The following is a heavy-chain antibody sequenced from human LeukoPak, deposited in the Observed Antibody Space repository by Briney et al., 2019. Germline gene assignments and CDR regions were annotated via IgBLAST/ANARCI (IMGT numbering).Heavy chain of an antibody. CDR3: ATAASSGWPGNFDY. D-gene: IGHD6-19*01. Sequence: ASVKVSCKVSGYTLTELSMHWVRQAPGKGLEWMGGFDPEDGETIYAQKFRGRVTMTEDTSTDTAYMELSSLRSEDTAVYYCATAASSGWPGNFDYWGQGTLVTVSS. V-gene: IGHV1-24*01. J-gene: IGHJ4*02. CDR1: GYTLTELS. CDR2: FDPEDGET.